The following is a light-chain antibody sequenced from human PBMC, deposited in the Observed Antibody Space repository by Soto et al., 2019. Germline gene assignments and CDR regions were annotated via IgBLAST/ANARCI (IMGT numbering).Light chain of an antibody. Sequence: NVLGHSPATLALSEMQRPTLSCSASQSLIGNYLAWEQQKPGQAPRLFIYDASSRATGIPYRFSGSGSGTDFTLTISCLQSEDFATYYCQQYFSYPWTFGQGTKVDIK. CDR2: DAS. V-gene: IGKV3-20*01. CDR1: QSLIGNY. J-gene: IGKJ1*01. CDR3: QQYFSYPWT.